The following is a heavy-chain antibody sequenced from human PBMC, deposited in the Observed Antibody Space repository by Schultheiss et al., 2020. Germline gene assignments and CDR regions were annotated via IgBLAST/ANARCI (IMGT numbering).Heavy chain of an antibody. J-gene: IGHJ5*02. CDR3: ARHSWQQLAPRGNWFDP. D-gene: IGHD6-13*01. CDR2: IYYSGST. Sequence: SQTLSLTCAVYGGSFSGYYWSWIRQPPGKGLEWIGYIYYSGSTYYNPSLKSRVTISVDTSKNQFSLKLSSVTAADTAVYYCARHSWQQLAPRGNWFDPWGQGTLVTVSS. CDR1: GGSFSGYY. V-gene: IGHV4-34*01.